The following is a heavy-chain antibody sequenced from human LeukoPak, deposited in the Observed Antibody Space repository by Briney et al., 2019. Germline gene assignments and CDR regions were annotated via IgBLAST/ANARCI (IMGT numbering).Heavy chain of an antibody. D-gene: IGHD3-16*01. V-gene: IGHV3-30-3*01. CDR2: ISYDGSNK. Sequence: PGGSLRLSCAASGFTFSSYAMHWVRQAPGKGLEWVAVISYDGSNKYYADSVKGRFTISRDNSKNTLYLQMNSLRAEDTAVYYCARENDYWYFDLWGRGTLVTVSS. CDR1: GFTFSSYA. J-gene: IGHJ2*01. CDR3: ARENDYWYFDL.